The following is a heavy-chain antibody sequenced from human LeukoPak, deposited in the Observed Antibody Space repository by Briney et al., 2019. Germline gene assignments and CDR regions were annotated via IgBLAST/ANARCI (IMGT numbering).Heavy chain of an antibody. Sequence: GGSLRLSCAASGFTFSRDWMNWVRQAPGKGLEWVANINQDGSQKYYADSVKGRFTISRDNSKNTLYLEMNSLRAEDTAVYYCAKDPSYNWNYLTYWGQGTLVTVSS. J-gene: IGHJ4*02. CDR2: INQDGSQK. CDR1: GFTFSRDW. V-gene: IGHV3-7*01. CDR3: AKDPSYNWNYLTY. D-gene: IGHD1-7*01.